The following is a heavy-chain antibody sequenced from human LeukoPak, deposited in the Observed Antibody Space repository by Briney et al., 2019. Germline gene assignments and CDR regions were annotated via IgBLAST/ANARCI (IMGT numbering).Heavy chain of an antibody. Sequence: SETLSLTCTVSRGSISSGGYYWSWIRPHPGKGLEWIGYIYYSGSSYYNPSLKSRVTISVDTSKNQFSLKLSSVTAADTAVYYCARAAYYDGSGYCYDYFDYWGQGTLVTVSS. J-gene: IGHJ4*02. CDR2: IYYSGSS. D-gene: IGHD3-22*01. V-gene: IGHV4-31*03. CDR3: ARAAYYDGSGYCYDYFDY. CDR1: RGSISSGGYY.